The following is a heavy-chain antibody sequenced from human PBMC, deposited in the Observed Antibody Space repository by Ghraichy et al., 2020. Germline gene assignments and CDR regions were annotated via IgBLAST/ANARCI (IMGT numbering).Heavy chain of an antibody. CDR1: GGSFSGYY. CDR3: AKLDLVGATQFDY. CDR2: INHSGST. D-gene: IGHD1-26*01. Sequence: SETLSLTCAVYGGSFSGYYWSWIRQPPGKGLEWIGEINHSGSTNYNPSLKSRVTISVDTSKNQFSLKLSSVTAADTAVYYCAKLDLVGATQFDYWGQGTLVTVSS. J-gene: IGHJ4*02. V-gene: IGHV4-34*01.